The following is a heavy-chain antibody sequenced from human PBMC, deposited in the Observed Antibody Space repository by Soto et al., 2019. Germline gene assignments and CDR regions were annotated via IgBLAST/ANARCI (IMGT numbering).Heavy chain of an antibody. D-gene: IGHD1-1*01. V-gene: IGHV3-30*18. CDR2: ISYDGSNK. CDR3: AKRWGLQSLDY. CDR1: GFNFRSHG. Sequence: PQRLSWAASGFNFRSHGMHWVLQAPGKGLEWVAAISYDGSNKYYADSVKGRFTISRDISKNTLYLQMNSLRAEDTAVYYCAKRWGLQSLDYWGQGTLVTVSS. J-gene: IGHJ4*02.